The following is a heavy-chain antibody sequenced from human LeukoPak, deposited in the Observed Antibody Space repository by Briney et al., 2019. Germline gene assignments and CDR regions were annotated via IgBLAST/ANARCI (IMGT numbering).Heavy chain of an antibody. CDR1: GGSFSGYY. CDR2: INHSGST. D-gene: IGHD2-8*02. V-gene: IGHV4-34*01. CDR3: ARVGPPVLVVYAYWFDT. J-gene: IGHJ5*02. Sequence: PSETLSLTCAVYGGSFSGYYWSWIRQPPGKGLEWIGEINHSGSTNYNPSLKSRVTISVDTSKNQFSLKLSSVTAADTAVYYCARVGPPVLVVYAYWFDTWGQGTLVTVSS.